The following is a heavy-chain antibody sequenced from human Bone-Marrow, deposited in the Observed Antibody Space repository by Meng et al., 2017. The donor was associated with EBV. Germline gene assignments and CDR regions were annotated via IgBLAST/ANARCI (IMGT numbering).Heavy chain of an antibody. CDR1: GYTVTSYA. J-gene: IGHJ4*02. V-gene: IGHV1-3*01. D-gene: IGHD3-10*01. Sequence: QVQLVRLGAQVKKPGAQVKVSCKASGYTVTSYAMHWVRQAPGQRLEWMGWINAGNGNTKYSQKFQGRVTITRETSASTAYMELSSLRSEDTAVYYCARSPLWFGESNFDYWGQGTLVTVSS. CDR3: ARSPLWFGESNFDY. CDR2: INAGNGNT.